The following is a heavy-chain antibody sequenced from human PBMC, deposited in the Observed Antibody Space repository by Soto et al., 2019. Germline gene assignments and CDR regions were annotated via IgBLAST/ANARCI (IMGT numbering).Heavy chain of an antibody. CDR3: ARDSGPDYYDRWFDP. D-gene: IGHD3-22*01. CDR1: GGSISSYY. Sequence: SETLSLTCTVSGGSISSYYWSWIRQPPGKGLEWIGYIYYSGSTNYNPSLKSRVTISVDTSKNQFSLKLSSVTAADTAVYYCARDSGPDYYDRWFDPWGQGTRVTVSS. V-gene: IGHV4-59*01. J-gene: IGHJ5*02. CDR2: IYYSGST.